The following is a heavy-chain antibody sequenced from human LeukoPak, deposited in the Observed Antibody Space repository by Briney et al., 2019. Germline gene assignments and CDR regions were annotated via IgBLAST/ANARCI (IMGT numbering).Heavy chain of an antibody. D-gene: IGHD5-18*01. Sequence: ASVKVSCKASGYTFTGYYMHWVRQAPGQGLEWMGWINPNSGGTNYAQKFQGRVTVTRDTSISTAYMELSRLRSDDTAVYYCAREGDTAMDVNWFDPWGQGTLVTVSS. CDR1: GYTFTGYY. CDR2: INPNSGGT. CDR3: AREGDTAMDVNWFDP. V-gene: IGHV1-2*02. J-gene: IGHJ5*02.